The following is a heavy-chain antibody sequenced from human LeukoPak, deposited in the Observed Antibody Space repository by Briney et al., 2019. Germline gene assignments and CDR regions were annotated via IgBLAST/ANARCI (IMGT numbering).Heavy chain of an antibody. CDR2: INHSGST. D-gene: IGHD3-22*01. CDR3: ARGPVLYYDSSGYYYEDAFDI. CDR1: GGSFSGYY. J-gene: IGHJ3*02. Sequence: SETLSLTCAVYGGSFSGYYWSWIRPPPGKGLEWIGEINHSGSTNYNPSLKSRVTISVDTSKNQFSLKLSSVTAADTAVYYCARGPVLYYDSSGYYYEDAFDIWGQGTMVTVSS. V-gene: IGHV4-34*01.